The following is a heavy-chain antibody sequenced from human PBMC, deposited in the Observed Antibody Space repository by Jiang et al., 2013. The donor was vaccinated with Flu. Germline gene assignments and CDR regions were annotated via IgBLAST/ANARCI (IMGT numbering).Heavy chain of an antibody. CDR3: ARGRIQLPDY. CDR2: IFHSGIT. J-gene: IGHJ4*02. D-gene: IGHD5-18*01. CDR1: GGSINSSGYS. V-gene: IGHV4-30-2*01. Sequence: SGLVKASQTLSLTCAVSGGSINSSGYSWSWIRQPPGKGLEWIGYIFHSGITYYNPSLKSRLTISVDRSKNQFSLKLNSVTAADTAVYYCARGRIQLPDYWGQGTLVTVSS.